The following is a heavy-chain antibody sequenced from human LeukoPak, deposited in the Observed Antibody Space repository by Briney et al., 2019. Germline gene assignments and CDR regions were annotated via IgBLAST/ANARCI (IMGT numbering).Heavy chain of an antibody. Sequence: GASVNVSCKASGYTFTAFGISWVRQAPGQGLEWMGWISASNGNTNDAQILQGRVTMTTDTSTSTAYMELRSLRSDDTAVYYCARAGAILTTYFDYWGQGTLVTVSS. CDR1: GYTFTAFG. J-gene: IGHJ4*02. V-gene: IGHV1-18*01. CDR3: ARAGAILTTYFDY. D-gene: IGHD1-26*01. CDR2: ISASNGNT.